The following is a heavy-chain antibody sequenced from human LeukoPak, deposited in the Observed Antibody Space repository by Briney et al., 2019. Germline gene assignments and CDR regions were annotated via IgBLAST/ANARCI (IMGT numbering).Heavy chain of an antibody. CDR2: ISYDGSNK. J-gene: IGHJ4*02. CDR1: GFTLSGYG. V-gene: IGHV3-30*18. Sequence: GGSLRLSCAASGFTLSGYGMHWVRQAPGKGLEWVAVISYDGSNKYYADSVKGRFTISRDNSKNTLYLQMNSLRAEDTAVYYCAKEGASGSFTDGFDYWGQGTLVTVSS. CDR3: AKEGASGSFTDGFDY. D-gene: IGHD1-26*01.